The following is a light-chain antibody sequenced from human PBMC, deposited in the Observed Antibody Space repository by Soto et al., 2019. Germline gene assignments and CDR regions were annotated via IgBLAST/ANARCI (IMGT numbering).Light chain of an antibody. CDR3: LSYDSSLSGSVV. J-gene: IGLJ2*01. CDR2: GNS. V-gene: IGLV1-40*01. Sequence: QAVVTQPPSVSGAPGQRVTISCTGSSSNIGAGYDVHWYQQLPGTAPKLLIYGNSNRPSGVPDRFSGSKSGTSASLAITGLQAEDEADYYCLSYDSSLSGSVVFGGGTKVTVL. CDR1: SSNIGAGYD.